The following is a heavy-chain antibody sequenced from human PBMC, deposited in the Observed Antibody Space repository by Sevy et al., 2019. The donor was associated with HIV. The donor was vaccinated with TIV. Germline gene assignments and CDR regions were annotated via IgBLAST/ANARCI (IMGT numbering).Heavy chain of an antibody. CDR2: ITSSGDRM. D-gene: IGHD2-15*01. J-gene: IGHJ4*02. CDR1: GFTFNGYY. V-gene: IGHV3-11*01. Sequence: GGSLRLSCEASGFTFNGYYMSWVRQAPGKGLEWISYITSSGDRMYYADSVQGRFTISRDNGQNSLFLQMNTLRPEDTAVYFCARLIGWPNFDYWGQGALVTVSS. CDR3: ARLIGWPNFDY.